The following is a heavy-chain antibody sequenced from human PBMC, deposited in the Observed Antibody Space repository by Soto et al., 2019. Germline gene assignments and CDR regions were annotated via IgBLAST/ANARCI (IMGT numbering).Heavy chain of an antibody. CDR3: ARDLDAYNSTGY. D-gene: IGHD1-1*01. CDR2: INPGNGNT. Sequence: ASVKVSCKASGYIFTSLAMHWVRQAPGQRLEWMGWINPGNGNTKYPQSFQGRVTITRDTSASTAYMGLSSLRSEDTAVYFCARDLDAYNSTGYWGQGTLVTVSS. CDR1: GYIFTSLA. J-gene: IGHJ4*02. V-gene: IGHV1-3*01.